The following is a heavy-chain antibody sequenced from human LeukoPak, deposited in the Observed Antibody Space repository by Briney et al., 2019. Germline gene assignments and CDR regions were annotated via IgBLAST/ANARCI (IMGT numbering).Heavy chain of an antibody. V-gene: IGHV3-21*01. Sequence: GGSLRLSCAASGFTFTTYSLTWVRQAPGKGLEWVSSISSSSTYMYYADSVKGRFTISRDNAKNSLYLQMNSLRAEDTAVYYCAKGVAVASPYYFDYWGQGTLVTVSS. CDR1: GFTFTTYS. D-gene: IGHD6-19*01. J-gene: IGHJ4*02. CDR3: AKGVAVASPYYFDY. CDR2: ISSSSTYM.